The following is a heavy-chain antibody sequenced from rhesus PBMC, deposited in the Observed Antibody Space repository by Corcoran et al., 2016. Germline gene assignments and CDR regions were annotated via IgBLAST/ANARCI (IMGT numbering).Heavy chain of an antibody. J-gene: IGHJ4*01. CDR1: GGPISSTW. D-gene: IGHD2-8*01. V-gene: IGHV4-173*01. CDR3: ARMLGYCSGGVCYGFEY. Sequence: QLQLQESGPGLVKPSETLSLTCAVSGGPISSTWWSWIRQPPGQGLEGIGRISGSGGSTSYNPSLKSRVTISTDTSKNQFSLKLSSVTAADTAVYYCARMLGYCSGGVCYGFEYWGQGVLVTVSS. CDR2: ISGSGGST.